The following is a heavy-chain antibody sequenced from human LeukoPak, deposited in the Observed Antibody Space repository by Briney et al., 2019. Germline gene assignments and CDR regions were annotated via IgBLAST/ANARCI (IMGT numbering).Heavy chain of an antibody. J-gene: IGHJ6*03. CDR1: GFTFSSYA. CDR2: ISGSGVST. V-gene: IGHV3-23*01. CDR3: AKDRVGNPLYYNMDV. D-gene: IGHD2-15*01. Sequence: PGGSLRLSCAASGFTFSSYAMSWVRQAPGKGLEWVSAISGSGVSTYYADSVKGRFTISRDNSKKTLYLQMNSLRAEDTAVYYCAKDRVGNPLYYNMDVWGKGTTVTVSS.